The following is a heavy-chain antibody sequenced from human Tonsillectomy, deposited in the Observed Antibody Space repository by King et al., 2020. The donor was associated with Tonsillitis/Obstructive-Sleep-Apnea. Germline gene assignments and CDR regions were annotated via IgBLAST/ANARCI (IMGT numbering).Heavy chain of an antibody. CDR3: ARAHRITIFGVVTKNWFDP. D-gene: IGHD3-3*01. Sequence: VQLVESGAEVKKPGASVKVSCKASGYTFTSYYMHWVRQAPGQGLEWMGIIKPRGSSTSYAKKIQGRVTMTRDTSTSTVYMGLSSLRSEDTAVYYCARAHRITIFGVVTKNWFDPWGQGTLVTVSS. J-gene: IGHJ5*02. V-gene: IGHV1-46*01. CDR2: IKPRGSST. CDR1: GYTFTSYY.